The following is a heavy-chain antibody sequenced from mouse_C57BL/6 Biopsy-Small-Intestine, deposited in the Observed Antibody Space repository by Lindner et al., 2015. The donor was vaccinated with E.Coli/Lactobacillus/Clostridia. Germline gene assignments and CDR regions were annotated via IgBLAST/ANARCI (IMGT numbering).Heavy chain of an antibody. CDR2: IYPKNGGN. CDR3: ARKNYDSGYFDY. V-gene: IGHV1-34*01. Sequence: VQLQESGPELVKPGASVKMSCKASGYTFTDHYMHWVKQSHGKSLEWIGYIYPKNGGNGYNQKFKGKATLTADKSSSTAYMQFSSLTSEDSAIYYCARKNYDSGYFDYWGLGTTLIVSS. J-gene: IGHJ2*01. CDR1: GYTFTDHY. D-gene: IGHD1-1*01.